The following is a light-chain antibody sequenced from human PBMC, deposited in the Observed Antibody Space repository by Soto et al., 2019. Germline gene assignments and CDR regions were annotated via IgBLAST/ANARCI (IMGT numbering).Light chain of an antibody. CDR3: QQYNNWPRGT. V-gene: IGKV3D-15*01. CDR2: GAS. Sequence: IVLTQSPGTLSSSPGERATLSCRASQSVSTSNLAWYQQRPGQAPRLLIYGASTRATGIPARFSGSGSGTEFTLTISSLQSEDFAVYYCQQYNNWPRGTFGQGTKVNIK. CDR1: QSVSTSN. J-gene: IGKJ1*01.